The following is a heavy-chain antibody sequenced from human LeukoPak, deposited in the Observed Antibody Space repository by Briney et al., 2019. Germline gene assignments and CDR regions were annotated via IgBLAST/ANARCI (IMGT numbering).Heavy chain of an antibody. CDR1: GGSFSGYY. Sequence: SETLSLTCAVYGGSFSGYYWSWIRQPPGKGLEWIGEINHSGSTNYNPSLKSRVTISVDTPKNQFSLKLSSVTAADTAVYYCARNGYGYVRYYYGMDVWGQGTTVTVSS. D-gene: IGHD5-18*01. V-gene: IGHV4-34*01. CDR2: INHSGST. J-gene: IGHJ6*02. CDR3: ARNGYGYVRYYYGMDV.